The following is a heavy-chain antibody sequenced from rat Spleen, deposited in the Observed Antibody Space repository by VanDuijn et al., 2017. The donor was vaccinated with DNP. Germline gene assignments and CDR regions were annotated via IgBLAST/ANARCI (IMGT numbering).Heavy chain of an antibody. CDR1: GFTFSAYA. CDR3: ARQGSYYGYGWFAY. V-gene: IGHV5-7*01. CDR2: ITYDGSRT. J-gene: IGHJ3*01. Sequence: EVQLVETGGGLVQPGRSLKLSCVASGFTFSAYALAWVRQAPKKGLEWVATITYDGSRTYYRDSVKGRFTISRDNAKNTLYLQMDSLRSEDTATYYCARQGSYYGYGWFAYWGQGTLVTVSS. D-gene: IGHD1-7*01.